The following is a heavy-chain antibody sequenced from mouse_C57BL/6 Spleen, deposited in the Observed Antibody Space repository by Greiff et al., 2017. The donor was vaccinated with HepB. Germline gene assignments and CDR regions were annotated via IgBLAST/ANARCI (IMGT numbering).Heavy chain of an antibody. Sequence: QVQLQQPGAELVMPGASVKLSCKASGYTFTSYWMHWVKQRPGQGLEWIGEIDPSDSYTNYNQKFKGKSTLTVDKSSSTAYMQLSSLTSEDSAVYYCARVSLKNYFDYWGQGTTLTVSS. V-gene: IGHV1-69*01. CDR3: ARVSLKNYFDY. CDR2: IDPSDSYT. J-gene: IGHJ2*01. CDR1: GYTFTSYW.